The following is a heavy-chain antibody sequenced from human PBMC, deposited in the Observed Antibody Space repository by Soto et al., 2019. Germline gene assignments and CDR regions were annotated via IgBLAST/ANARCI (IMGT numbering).Heavy chain of an antibody. Sequence: GKGLEWIGYIYYSGSTNYNPSLKSRVTISVDTSKNQFSLKLSSVTAADTAVYFFFQAEDGIRDVRSVSELLLNRSSDL. J-gene: IGHJ2*01. CDR2: IYYSGST. D-gene: IGHD3-10*02. CDR3: FQAEDGIRDVRSVSELLLNRSSDL. V-gene: IGHV4-59*08.